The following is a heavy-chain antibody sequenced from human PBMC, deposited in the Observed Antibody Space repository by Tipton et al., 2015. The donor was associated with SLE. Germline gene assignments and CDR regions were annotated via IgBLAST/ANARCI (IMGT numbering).Heavy chain of an antibody. V-gene: IGHV4-34*01. J-gene: IGHJ4*02. D-gene: IGHD1-26*01. CDR2: IYYSGST. CDR3: AKVGATPSYFDY. CDR1: GGSFSGYY. Sequence: TLSLTCAVYGGSFSGYYWSWIRQPPGKGLEWIGGIYYSGSTNYNPSLKSRVTISVDTSKNQFSLKLSSVTAADTAVYYCAKVGATPSYFDYWGQGTLVTVSS.